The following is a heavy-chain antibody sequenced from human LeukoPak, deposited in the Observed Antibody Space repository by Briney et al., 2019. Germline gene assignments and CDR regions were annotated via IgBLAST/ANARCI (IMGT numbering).Heavy chain of an antibody. J-gene: IGHJ4*02. CDR3: VRQESHFDWLLGNDVPFDY. V-gene: IGHV1-18*01. D-gene: IGHD3-9*01. CDR2: ISAYNGNT. CDR1: GYTFTSYG. Sequence: ASVKVSCKASGYTFTSYGISWVRQAPGQGLEWMGWISAYNGNTNYAQKLQGRVTMTTDTSTSTAYMELRSLRSDDTAVYYCVRQESHFDWLLGNDVPFDYWGQGTLVTVSS.